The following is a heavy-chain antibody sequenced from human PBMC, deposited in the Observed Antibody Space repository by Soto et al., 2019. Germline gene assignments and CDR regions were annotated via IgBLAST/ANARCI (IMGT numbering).Heavy chain of an antibody. Sequence: GGSLRLSCVASGFFLRDFGMHWVRQAPGKGLEWVSVIWYDGSNTYQGDSVKGRFTMSRDISKNTLYLQMNNLRTEDTALYYCAKDIGSWPSPLAYWGQGTLVTVSS. J-gene: IGHJ4*02. CDR2: IWYDGSNT. CDR3: AKDIGSWPSPLAY. V-gene: IGHV3-30*02. CDR1: GFFLRDFG. D-gene: IGHD6-13*01.